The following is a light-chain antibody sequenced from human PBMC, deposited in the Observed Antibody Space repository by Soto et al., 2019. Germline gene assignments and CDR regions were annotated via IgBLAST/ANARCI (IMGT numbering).Light chain of an antibody. V-gene: IGLV2-23*02. CDR2: EAS. CDR3: CSYAGSNTFV. CDR1: SSDVGSYNL. J-gene: IGLJ2*01. Sequence: QSALTQPASVSGYPGQSITISCSGTSSDVGSYNLVSWYQQHPGKAPQLMIYEASKRPSGVSDRFSGSKSGNTASLTISGLQAEDEADYYCCSYAGSNTFVFGGGTKLTVL.